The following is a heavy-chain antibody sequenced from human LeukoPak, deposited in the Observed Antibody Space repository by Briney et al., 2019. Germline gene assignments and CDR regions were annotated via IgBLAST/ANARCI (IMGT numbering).Heavy chain of an antibody. J-gene: IGHJ6*02. Sequence: GGSLRLSCAASEFTFTSSAMSWVRQAPGKGPEWVSTITRSGGKTYYADSVKGRFTISRDNSKNTLDLQMNSLRAEDTAVYYCAREGFWSGSQYYYYGMDVWGQGTTVTVSS. V-gene: IGHV3-23*01. CDR1: EFTFTSSA. CDR2: ITRSGGKT. D-gene: IGHD3-3*01. CDR3: AREGFWSGSQYYYYGMDV.